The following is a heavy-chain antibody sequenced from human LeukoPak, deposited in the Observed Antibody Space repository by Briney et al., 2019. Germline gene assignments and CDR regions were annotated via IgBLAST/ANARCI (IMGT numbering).Heavy chain of an antibody. J-gene: IGHJ4*02. V-gene: IGHV1-2*02. D-gene: IGHD3-10*01. CDR3: ARSSVMVRGVINY. CDR2: INPNSGGT. CDR1: GYTFTGYY. Sequence: ASVKVSCKASGYTFTGYYMHWVRQAPGQGLEWMGWINPNSGGTNYAQKFQGRVTMTRDTSISTAYMELSRLRSDDTAVYYCARSSVMVRGVINYWGQGTLVTVSS.